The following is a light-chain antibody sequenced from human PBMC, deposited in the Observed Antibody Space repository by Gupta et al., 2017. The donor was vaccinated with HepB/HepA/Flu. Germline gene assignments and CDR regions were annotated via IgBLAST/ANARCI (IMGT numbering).Light chain of an antibody. J-gene: IGLJ1*01. CDR2: DVS. V-gene: IGLV2-14*03. CDR1: GFYNY. CDR3: SSYTSSNTYV. Sequence: GFYNYVSWYQQHPGKAPKLMIYDVSHRPSGVSNRFSGSKSGNTASLTFSGLQAEDEADYYCSSYTSSNTYVFGTGTKVTVL.